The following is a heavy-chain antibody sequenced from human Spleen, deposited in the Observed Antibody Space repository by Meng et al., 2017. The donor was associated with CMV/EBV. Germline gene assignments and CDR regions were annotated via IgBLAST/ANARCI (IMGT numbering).Heavy chain of an antibody. CDR3: ARGEGPGGSYSNWFDP. CDR1: SGSISNYY. Sequence: VSSGSISNYYWNWIRQSPGKGLEWIAYFYYSGSTNYNPSLKNRVTISVDKSKNQFSLSLTSVTAADTAVYYCARGEGPGGSYSNWFDPWGQGTLVTVSS. J-gene: IGHJ5*02. D-gene: IGHD1-26*01. CDR2: FYYSGST. V-gene: IGHV4-59*12.